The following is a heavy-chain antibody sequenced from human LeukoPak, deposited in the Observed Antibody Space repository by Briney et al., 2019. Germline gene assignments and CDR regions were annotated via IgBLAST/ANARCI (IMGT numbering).Heavy chain of an antibody. CDR1: GFTFSSYA. Sequence: PGRSLRLSCAASGFTFSSYAMHWVRQAPGKGLEWVAVISYDGSNKYYADSVKGRFTISRDNSKNTLYLQMNSLRGEDTAVYYCAKSKDYDPLSYYFDYWGQGTLVTVSS. J-gene: IGHJ4*02. V-gene: IGHV3-30-3*02. CDR2: ISYDGSNK. D-gene: IGHD3-3*01. CDR3: AKSKDYDPLSYYFDY.